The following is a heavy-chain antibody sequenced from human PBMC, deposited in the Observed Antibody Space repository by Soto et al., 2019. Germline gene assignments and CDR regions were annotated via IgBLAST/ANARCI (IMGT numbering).Heavy chain of an antibody. CDR2: IYYSGST. J-gene: IGHJ6*02. CDR3: ARRKQNYYSTDV. V-gene: IGHV4-31*03. CDR1: GGSISSGGYY. Sequence: SETLSLTCTVSGGSISSGGYYWSWIRQHPGKGLEWIGYIYYSGSTYYNPPLRSRVTISVDTSKNQFSLNLNSVTAADTAVYYCARRKQNYYSTDVWGQGTTVTVSS.